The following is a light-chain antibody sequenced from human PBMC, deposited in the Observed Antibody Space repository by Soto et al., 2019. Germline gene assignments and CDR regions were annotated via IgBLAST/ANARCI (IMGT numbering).Light chain of an antibody. CDR3: HHYET. CDR2: GAS. CDR1: QNILRN. Sequence: IVLKQSPAPLSVYPGQRATLSGGASQNILRNLAWYQQTPGHAPRLLIYGASTRATGIPDRFSGSGSGTEFTLTISRLELEDFTVYYCHHYETFGQGTKVDI. V-gene: IGKV3-15*01. J-gene: IGKJ1*01.